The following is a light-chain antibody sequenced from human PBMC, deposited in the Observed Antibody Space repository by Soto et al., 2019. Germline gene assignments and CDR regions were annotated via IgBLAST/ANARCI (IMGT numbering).Light chain of an antibody. J-gene: IGKJ1*01. CDR2: GAP. V-gene: IGKV3-15*01. CDR1: PSISDT. CDR3: QQYNNWSWT. Sequence: ELVMTQSPATLSVSPGGRATLSCRASPSISDTLAWSQQKPGQAPRLLIYGAPTMAHGFPARFSGSGSGTDFTLTISSLRSEEFAVYDCQQYNNWSWTFGQGTKVEIK.